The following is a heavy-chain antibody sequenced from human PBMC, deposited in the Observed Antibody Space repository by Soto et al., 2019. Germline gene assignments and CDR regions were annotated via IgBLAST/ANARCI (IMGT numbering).Heavy chain of an antibody. CDR3: ASLTGWGYWYFDL. V-gene: IGHV4-59*01. D-gene: IGHD3-16*01. J-gene: IGHJ2*01. CDR1: GGSISSYY. Sequence: QVQLQESGPGLVKPSETLSLTCTVSGGSISSYYWSWIRQPPGKGLEWIGYIYYSGSTNYNPSLKSRVTISVDTSKNQFSLKLSSVTAADTAVYYCASLTGWGYWYFDLWGRGTLVTVSS. CDR2: IYYSGST.